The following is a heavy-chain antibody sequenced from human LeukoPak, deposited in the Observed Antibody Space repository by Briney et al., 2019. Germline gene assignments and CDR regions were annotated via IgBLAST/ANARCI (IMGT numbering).Heavy chain of an antibody. V-gene: IGHV4-34*01. D-gene: IGHD3-10*01. J-gene: IGHJ5*02. CDR1: GGSFSGYF. CDR2: INHSGST. CDR3: ARRRKVRGVTSQYNWFDP. Sequence: PSETLSLTCAVYGGSFSGYFWSWIRQPPGKGLEWIGEINHSGSTNYNPSLKSRVTISVDTSKNQFSLKLSSVTAADTAVYYCARRRKVRGVTSQYNWFDPWGQGTLVTVSS.